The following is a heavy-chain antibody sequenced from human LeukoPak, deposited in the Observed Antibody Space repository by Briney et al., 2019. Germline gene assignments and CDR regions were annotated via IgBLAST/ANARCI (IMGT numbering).Heavy chain of an antibody. D-gene: IGHD2-2*01. CDR3: AKDDCSSSSCFHWYY. CDR2: ISGSGGST. CDR1: GFTFSNYA. V-gene: IGHV3-23*01. J-gene: IGHJ4*02. Sequence: GGSLRLSCAASGFTFSNYAMSWVRQAPGKGLEWVSGISGSGGSTNYAGSVKGRFTISRDNSKNTLYLQMNSLRAEDTAVYYCAKDDCSSSSCFHWYYWGQGTLVTVSS.